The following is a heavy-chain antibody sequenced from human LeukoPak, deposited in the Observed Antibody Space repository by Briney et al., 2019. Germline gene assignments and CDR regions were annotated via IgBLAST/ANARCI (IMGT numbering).Heavy chain of an antibody. CDR1: GGSISSSSYY. J-gene: IGHJ5*02. CDR3: ARFSYYYDSSGNP. Sequence: SETLSLTCTVSGGSISSSSYYWGWIRQPPGKGLEWIGSIYYSGSTNYNPSLKSRVTISVDTSKNQFSLKLSSVTAADTAVYYCARFSYYYDSSGNPWGQGTLVTVSS. CDR2: IYYSGST. D-gene: IGHD3-22*01. V-gene: IGHV4-39*07.